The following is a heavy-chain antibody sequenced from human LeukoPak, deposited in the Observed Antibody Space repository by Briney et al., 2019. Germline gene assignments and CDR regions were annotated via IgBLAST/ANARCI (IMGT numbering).Heavy chain of an antibody. J-gene: IGHJ6*03. CDR1: GFTFDDYA. CDR3: AKSYGSGSTYYYYYYMDV. D-gene: IGHD3-10*01. CDR2: ISWNSGSI. Sequence: GGSLRLSCAASGFTFDDYAMHWVRQAPGKGLEWVSGISWNSGSIGYADSVKGRFTISRDNAKNSLYLQMNSLRAEDTALYYCAKSYGSGSTYYYYYYMDVWGKGTTVTISS. V-gene: IGHV3-9*01.